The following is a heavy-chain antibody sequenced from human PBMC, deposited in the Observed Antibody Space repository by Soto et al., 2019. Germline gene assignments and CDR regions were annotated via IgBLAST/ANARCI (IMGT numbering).Heavy chain of an antibody. J-gene: IGHJ6*02. CDR2: NIHIFGTA. CDR1: GGTFSSYA. D-gene: IGHD2-2*01. V-gene: IGHV1-69*01. CDR3: ARVDRSSFMGYYYYGMDV. Sequence: QVQLVQSGAEVKKPGSSVKVSCKASGGTFSSYAISWVRQAPGQGLEWMGGNIHIFGTANYAQKFQGRVTMTADESTSKAYMELSSLRSEDTAVYYCARVDRSSFMGYYYYGMDVWGQGTTVTVSS.